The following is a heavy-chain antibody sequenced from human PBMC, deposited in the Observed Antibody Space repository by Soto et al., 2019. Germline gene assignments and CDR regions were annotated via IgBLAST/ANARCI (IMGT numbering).Heavy chain of an antibody. J-gene: IGHJ3*02. CDR2: ISSSGSSL. D-gene: IGHD2-8*01. CDR3: ARGGRSVFELIAPQYAFDI. Sequence: QVLLVESGGDLVKPGGSLRLSCAASGFKFSDYYMNWIRQAPGKGLEWVAYISSSGSSLDYADSVKGRVIISRDNAKNSLHLQIDSLRAEDTAVYFCARGGRSVFELIAPQYAFDIWGQGTMVTVSA. V-gene: IGHV3-11*01. CDR1: GFKFSDYY.